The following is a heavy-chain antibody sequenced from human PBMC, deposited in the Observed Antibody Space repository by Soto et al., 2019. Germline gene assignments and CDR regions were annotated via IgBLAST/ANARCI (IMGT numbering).Heavy chain of an antibody. CDR3: ARAHGSGWGAFDI. V-gene: IGHV3-48*01. D-gene: IGHD3-10*01. Sequence: SCVASGFTFSSYSMNWVRQVPGKGLEWVSYIRGVSDVIYYADSVKGRFTISRDNAKNSLYLQMNSLRAEDTAVYYCARAHGSGWGAFDIWGQGTMVTVPS. J-gene: IGHJ3*02. CDR1: GFTFSSYS. CDR2: IRGVSDVI.